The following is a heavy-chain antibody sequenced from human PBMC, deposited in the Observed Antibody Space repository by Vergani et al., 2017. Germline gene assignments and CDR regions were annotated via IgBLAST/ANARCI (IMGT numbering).Heavy chain of an antibody. CDR1: GFTFSSYE. CDR2: ISSSGSTI. J-gene: IGHJ6*03. CDR3: ARLAAAYYYYYMDV. V-gene: IGHV3-48*03. Sequence: EVQLVESGGGLVQPGGSLRLSCAASGFTFSSYEMNWVRQAPGKGLEWVSYISSSGSTIYYADSVKGRFTISRDNAKNSLYLQMNSLRAEDTAVYYCARLAAAYYYYYMDVWGKGTTVTVSS. D-gene: IGHD6-13*01.